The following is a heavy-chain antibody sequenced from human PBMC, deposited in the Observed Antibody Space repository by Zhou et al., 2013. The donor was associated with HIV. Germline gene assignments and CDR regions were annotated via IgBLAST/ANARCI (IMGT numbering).Heavy chain of an antibody. CDR3: ARDDPYCSGGICYPIYYHGMDV. CDR1: GYNFGIYA. Sequence: QVHLVQSGAEVKKPGASVKVSCTASGYNFGIYAVTWVRQAPGQGLEWMGWISAYSGHTYYAQKFQGRATMTTDTSTNTAYLELRSLGSDDTAVYYCARDDPYCSGGICYPIYYHGMDVWGQGTTVIVSS. D-gene: IGHD2-15*01. V-gene: IGHV1-18*01. J-gene: IGHJ6*02. CDR2: ISAYSGHT.